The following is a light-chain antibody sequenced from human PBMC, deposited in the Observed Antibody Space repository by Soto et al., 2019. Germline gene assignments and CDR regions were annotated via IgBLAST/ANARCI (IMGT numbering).Light chain of an antibody. Sequence: QSALTQPASVSGSPGQSVTISCTGTISDVGSYILVSWYQQHPGKAPKVIIYEGNKRPSGVSNRFSGSKSGNTASLTISGLQAEDEADYFCSSYSISTAYLFGTGTKVTVL. CDR3: SSYSISTAYL. CDR1: ISDVGSYIL. V-gene: IGLV2-14*02. J-gene: IGLJ1*01. CDR2: EGN.